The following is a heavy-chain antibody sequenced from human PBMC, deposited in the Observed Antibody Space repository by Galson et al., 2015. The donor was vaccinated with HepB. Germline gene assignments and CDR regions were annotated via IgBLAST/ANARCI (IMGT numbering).Heavy chain of an antibody. J-gene: IGHJ4*02. D-gene: IGHD5-18*01. V-gene: IGHV3-48*04. Sequence: SLRLSCAASGFTFSSYSMNWVRQAPGKGLEWVSYISSSSSTIYYADSVKGRFTISRDNAKNSLYLQMNSLRAEDTAVYYCARDRHSYGRNYFDYWGQGTLVTVSS. CDR3: ARDRHSYGRNYFDY. CDR2: ISSSSSTI. CDR1: GFTFSSYS.